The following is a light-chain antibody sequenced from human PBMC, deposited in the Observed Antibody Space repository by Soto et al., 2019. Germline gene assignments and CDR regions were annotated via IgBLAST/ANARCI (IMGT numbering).Light chain of an antibody. Sequence: QSVLTQPASVSGSPGQSITISCTGTSSDVGRYTYVSWYQQHPGKAPKLMIYEVSNRPSGVSNRFSGSKSGNTASLTISGLQAEDEADYYCSSYTSTTTLVVFGGGTQLTVL. V-gene: IGLV2-14*01. CDR1: SSDVGRYTY. CDR2: EVS. J-gene: IGLJ2*01. CDR3: SSYTSTTTLVV.